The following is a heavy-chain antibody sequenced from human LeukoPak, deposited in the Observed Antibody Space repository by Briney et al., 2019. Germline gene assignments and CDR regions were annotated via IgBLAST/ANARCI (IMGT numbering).Heavy chain of an antibody. CDR1: GFTFSSYS. CDR3: ASTCSSTNCFLSTFDY. J-gene: IGHJ4*02. V-gene: IGHV3-7*01. CDR2: IKQDGSEK. Sequence: HSGGSLRLSCAASGFTFSSYSMSWVRQAPGKGLEWVANIKQDGSEKYYVDSVKGRFTISRDNAKNSLYLQMSSLRAEDTAIYYCASTCSSTNCFLSTFDYWGQGTLVTVSS. D-gene: IGHD2-2*01.